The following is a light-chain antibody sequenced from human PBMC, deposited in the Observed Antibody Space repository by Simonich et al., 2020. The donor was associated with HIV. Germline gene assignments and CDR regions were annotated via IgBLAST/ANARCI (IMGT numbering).Light chain of an antibody. V-gene: IGLV6-57*03. CDR2: EDN. Sequence: NFMLTQPHSVSESPGKTVTISCTRSSGSIASNYVQWYQPRPGSAPTTVIYEDNQRPSGVPDRFSGSIDSSSNSASLTISGLKTEDEADYYCQSYDSSFWVFGGGTKLTVL. CDR1: SGSIASNY. CDR3: QSYDSSFWV. J-gene: IGLJ3*02.